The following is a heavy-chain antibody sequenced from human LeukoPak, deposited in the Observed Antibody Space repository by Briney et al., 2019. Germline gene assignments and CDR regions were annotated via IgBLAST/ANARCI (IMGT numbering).Heavy chain of an antibody. V-gene: IGHV3-7*01. CDR1: GFTFNIYW. D-gene: IGHD6-6*01. CDR3: ARQTEYQVLFYYNYYMDV. CDR2: IKGDGGET. J-gene: IGHJ6*03. Sequence: PGGSLRLSCTASGFTFNIYWMTWVRQAPGKGLEWVAKIKGDGGETYYLDSVKGRFTISRDNAKNSLYLQMGSLGAEDTAVYYCARQTEYQVLFYYNYYMDVWGRGTTVTVSS.